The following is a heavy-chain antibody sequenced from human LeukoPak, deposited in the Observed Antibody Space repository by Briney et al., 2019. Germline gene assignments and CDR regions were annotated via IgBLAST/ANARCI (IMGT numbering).Heavy chain of an antibody. Sequence: PGGSLRLSCAASGFTFNSYAMAWVRQAPGKGLEWVSNIASGGNTYYADSVKGRFTISRDNSKNTLYLQMNNLRAEGTAVYYCAKRGISGSYYFDYWGQGTLVTVSS. CDR1: GFTFNSYA. J-gene: IGHJ4*02. D-gene: IGHD3-10*01. V-gene: IGHV3-23*01. CDR2: IASGGNT. CDR3: AKRGISGSYYFDY.